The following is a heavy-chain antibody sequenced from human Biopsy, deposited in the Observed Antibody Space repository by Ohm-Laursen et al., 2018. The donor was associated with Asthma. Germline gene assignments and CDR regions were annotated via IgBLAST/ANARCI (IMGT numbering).Heavy chain of an antibody. CDR2: ISAYNGNT. V-gene: IGHV1-18*01. J-gene: IGHJ6*02. D-gene: IGHD3-9*01. Sequence: SSVKVSCKASGYTFISYAIHWVRQAPGQRLEWMGWISAYNGNTNYAQKLQGRVTMTTDTSTSTAYMELRSLRSDDTAVYYCAREAYDILTDYYGGGGMDVWGQGTTVTVSS. CDR1: GYTFISYA. CDR3: AREAYDILTDYYGGGGMDV.